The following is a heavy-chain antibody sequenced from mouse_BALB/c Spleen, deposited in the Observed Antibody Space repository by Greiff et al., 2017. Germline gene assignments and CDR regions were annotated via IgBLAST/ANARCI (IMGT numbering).Heavy chain of an antibody. CDR3: ARQQGYGAMDY. CDR2: ISNGGGST. CDR1: GFTFSSYT. J-gene: IGHJ4*01. D-gene: IGHD1-1*02. V-gene: IGHV5-12-2*01. Sequence: EVQVVESGGGLVQPGGSLKLSCAASGFTFSSYTMSWVRQTPEKRLEWVAYISNGGGSTYYPDTVKGRFTISRDNAKNTLYLQMSSLKSEDTAMYYCARQQGYGAMDYWGQGTSVTVSS.